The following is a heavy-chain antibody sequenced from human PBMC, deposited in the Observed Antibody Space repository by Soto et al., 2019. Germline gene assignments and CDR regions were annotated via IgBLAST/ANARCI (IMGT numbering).Heavy chain of an antibody. CDR1: GFTFSDYY. CDR2: ISSSGSTI. J-gene: IGHJ6*03. CDR3: ARYYSDRYNRNLIYYYYYMDV. Sequence: TGGSLRLSCAASGFTFSDYYMSWIRQAPGKGLEWVSYISSSGSTIYYADSVKGRFTISRDNAKNSLYLQMNSLRAEDTAVYYCARYYSDRYNRNLIYYYYYMDVWGKGTTVTVSS. V-gene: IGHV3-11*01. D-gene: IGHD1-7*01.